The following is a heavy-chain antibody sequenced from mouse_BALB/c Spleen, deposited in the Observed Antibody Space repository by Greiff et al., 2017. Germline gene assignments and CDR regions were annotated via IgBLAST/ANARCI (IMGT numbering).Heavy chain of an antibody. CDR3: ARMDWFAY. CDR1: GYNFTSYW. J-gene: IGHJ3*01. V-gene: IGHV1-55*01. CDR2: IYPGSGST. Sequence: QVQLQQPGAELVKPGTSVKLSCKAPGYNFTSYWINWVKLRPGQGLEWIGDIYPGSGSTNYNEKFKSKTTLTVDTSSSTAYMQLSSLASEDSALYYCARMDWFAYWGQGTLVTVSA.